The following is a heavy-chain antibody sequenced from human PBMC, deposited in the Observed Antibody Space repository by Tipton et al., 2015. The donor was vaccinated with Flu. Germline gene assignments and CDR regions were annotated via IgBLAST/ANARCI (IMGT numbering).Heavy chain of an antibody. CDR3: ARGIRITMIVKGAFDI. CDR1: GGSFSGYY. CDR2: INHSGST. Sequence: TLSLTCAVYGGSFSGYYWSWIRQPPGKGLEWIGEINHSGSTNYNPSLKSLVTISVDTSKNQFSLKLSSVTAADTAVYYCARGIRITMIVKGAFDIWGQGTMVTVAS. J-gene: IGHJ3*02. D-gene: IGHD3-22*01. V-gene: IGHV4-34*01.